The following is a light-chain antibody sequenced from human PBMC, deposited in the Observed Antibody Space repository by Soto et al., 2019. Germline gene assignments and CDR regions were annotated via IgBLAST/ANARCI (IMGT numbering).Light chain of an antibody. J-gene: IGKJ3*01. CDR2: GAS. V-gene: IGKV1-6*01. CDR3: LQDNNYPRT. Sequence: IQMTQSPSSLSASVGDRVTFICRASQDVRSELSWFQQKPGRPPKLLIYGASILQSGVPSRFSGSGSGTDFTLTIDSLQSEDFTTYYCLQDNNYPRTFGPGTKVEVK. CDR1: QDVRSE.